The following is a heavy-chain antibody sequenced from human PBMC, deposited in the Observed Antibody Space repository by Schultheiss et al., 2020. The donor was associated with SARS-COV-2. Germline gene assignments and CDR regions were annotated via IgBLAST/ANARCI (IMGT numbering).Heavy chain of an antibody. J-gene: IGHJ1*01. CDR1: GFTFSSYG. Sequence: GGSLRLSCAASGFTFSSYGMHWVRQAPGKGLEGVAVISYDGSNKYYADSVKGRFTISRDNSKNTLYLQMNSLRAEDTAVYYCARDGGGFQHWGQGTLVTVSS. CDR2: ISYDGSNK. D-gene: IGHD3-16*01. CDR3: ARDGGGFQH. V-gene: IGHV3-30*03.